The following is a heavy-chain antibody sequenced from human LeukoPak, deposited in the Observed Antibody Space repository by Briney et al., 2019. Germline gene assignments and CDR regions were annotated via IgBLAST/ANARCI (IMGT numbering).Heavy chain of an antibody. D-gene: IGHD1-26*01. J-gene: IGHJ3*02. V-gene: IGHV4-28*05. CDR1: GDSISRSDW. CDR3: AKTRSGTYYGDSFDI. Sequence: PSDTLSLTCAVSGDSISRSDWWAWIRQPPGKGLEWLGKIYYSGRIYHNPSLQTRVIMSVDSSKNQFSLRLGSVTAMDTAVYYCAKTRSGTYYGDSFDIWGQGILVIVSS. CDR2: IYYSGRI.